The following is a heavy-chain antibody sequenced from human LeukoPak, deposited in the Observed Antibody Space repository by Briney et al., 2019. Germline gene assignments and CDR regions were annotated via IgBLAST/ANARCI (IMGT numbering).Heavy chain of an antibody. Sequence: SVKVSCKASGYTFTSYDINWVRQAPGQGLEWMGRIIPILGIANYAQKFQGRVTITADKSTSTAYMELSSLRSEDTAVYYCAREPPGVAHKGFDYWGQGTLVTVSS. CDR1: GYTFTSYD. D-gene: IGHD2-21*01. J-gene: IGHJ4*02. V-gene: IGHV1-69*04. CDR2: IIPILGIA. CDR3: AREPPGVAHKGFDY.